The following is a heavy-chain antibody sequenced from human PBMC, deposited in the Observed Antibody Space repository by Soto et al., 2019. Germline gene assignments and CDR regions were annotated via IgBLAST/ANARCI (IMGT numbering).Heavy chain of an antibody. D-gene: IGHD3-10*01. CDR1: GFTFSSYA. V-gene: IGHV3-23*01. Sequence: GGSLRLSCAASGFTFSSYAMSWVRQAPGKGLEWVSAISGSGGSTYYADSVKGRFTISRDNSKNTLYLQMNSLRAEDTAVYYCAKDRGSGSYYNPNDAFDIWGQGTMVTVAS. J-gene: IGHJ3*02. CDR2: ISGSGGST. CDR3: AKDRGSGSYYNPNDAFDI.